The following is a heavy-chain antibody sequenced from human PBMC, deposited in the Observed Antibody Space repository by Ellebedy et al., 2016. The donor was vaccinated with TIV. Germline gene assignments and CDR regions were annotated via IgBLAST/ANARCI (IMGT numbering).Heavy chain of an antibody. Sequence: GGSLRLSXAASGFTFSNAWMSWVRQAPGKGLEWVGRIKSKTDGGTTDYAAPVKGRFTISRDDSKNTLYLQMNSLKTEDTAVYYCTSTSPSAYVQDAFDIWGQGTMVTVSS. J-gene: IGHJ3*02. CDR1: GFTFSNAW. D-gene: IGHD3-16*01. V-gene: IGHV3-15*01. CDR3: TSTSPSAYVQDAFDI. CDR2: IKSKTDGGTT.